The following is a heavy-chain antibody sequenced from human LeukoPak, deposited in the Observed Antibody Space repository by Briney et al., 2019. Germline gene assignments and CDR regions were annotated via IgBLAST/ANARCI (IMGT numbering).Heavy chain of an antibody. Sequence: PGGSLRLSCAASGFTFSSYAMSWVRQAPGKGLEWVSAISGSGGSTYYADSVKGRFTISRDNSKNTLYLQMNSLRAEDTAVYYCAKSFFDYYDSSGYVFDYWGQGTLVTVSS. CDR2: ISGSGGST. CDR3: AKSFFDYYDSSGYVFDY. D-gene: IGHD3-22*01. CDR1: GFTFSSYA. J-gene: IGHJ4*02. V-gene: IGHV3-23*01.